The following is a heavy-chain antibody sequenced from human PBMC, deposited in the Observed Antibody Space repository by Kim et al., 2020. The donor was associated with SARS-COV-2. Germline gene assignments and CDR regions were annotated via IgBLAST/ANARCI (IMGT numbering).Heavy chain of an antibody. Sequence: GGSLRLSCAASGFTFSSYSMNWVRQAPGKGLEWVSSISSSSSYIYYADSVKGRFTISRDNAKNSLYLQMNSLRAEDTAVYYCARDPGYGSSWIQLYFDYWGQGSLVTVSS. V-gene: IGHV3-21*01. CDR2: ISSSSSYI. J-gene: IGHJ4*02. D-gene: IGHD6-13*01. CDR1: GFTFSSYS. CDR3: ARDPGYGSSWIQLYFDY.